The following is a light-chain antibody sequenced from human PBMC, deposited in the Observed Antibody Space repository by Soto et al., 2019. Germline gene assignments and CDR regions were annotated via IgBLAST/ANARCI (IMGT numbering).Light chain of an antibody. V-gene: IGKV1-39*01. Sequence: DVQMTQSPSSLSASVGDRVTITCRASQNIDIYLNWYQQKPGRPPTLLIYTTSRLQSGVPIRFSGSGSGTDFTLTIRNLQPEDFATYPCHQSYITPPAFGQGTKVGIK. J-gene: IGKJ2*01. CDR2: TTS. CDR3: HQSYITPPA. CDR1: QNIDIY.